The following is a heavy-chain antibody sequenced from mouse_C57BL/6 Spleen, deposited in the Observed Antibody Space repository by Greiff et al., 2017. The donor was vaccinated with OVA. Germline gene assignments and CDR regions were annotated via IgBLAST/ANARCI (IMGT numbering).Heavy chain of an antibody. J-gene: IGHJ3*01. CDR3: ARSDYGGGAWFAY. CDR2: IHPNSGST. D-gene: IGHD2-4*01. V-gene: IGHV1-64*01. Sequence: QVQLQQPGAELVKPGASVKLSCKASGYTFTSYWMHWVNQRPGQGLEWIGLIHPNSGSTYYTETFKSKSTLTVDKSSSTDYMQLSRLTSEDSAVYYGARSDYGGGAWFAYWGQGTLVTVSA. CDR1: GYTFTSYW.